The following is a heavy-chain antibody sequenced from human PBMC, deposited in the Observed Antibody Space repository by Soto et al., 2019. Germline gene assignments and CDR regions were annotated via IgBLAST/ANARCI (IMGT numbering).Heavy chain of an antibody. V-gene: IGHV1-8*01. Sequence: ASVKVSCKASGYTFTSYDINWVRQATGQGLEWMGWMNPNSGNTGYAQKFQGRVTMTRNTSISTAYMELSSLRSEDTAVYYCARGAHYYGSGSYFRFDYWGRGTLVTVSS. CDR2: MNPNSGNT. CDR1: GYTFTSYD. CDR3: ARGAHYYGSGSYFRFDY. J-gene: IGHJ4*02. D-gene: IGHD3-10*01.